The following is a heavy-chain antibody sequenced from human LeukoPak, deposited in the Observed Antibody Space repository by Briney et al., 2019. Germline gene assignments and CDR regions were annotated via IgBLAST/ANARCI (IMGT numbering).Heavy chain of an antibody. CDR1: GFTFSSYA. V-gene: IGHV3-23*01. CDR2: ISGSGGST. Sequence: GGSLRLSCAASGFTFSSYAMSWVRQAPGKGLEWVSAISGSGGSTYYADSVRGRFTISRDNSKSTLSLQMSSLRPEDTALYYCAKEMAVAGFKIDSWGQGTLVTVSS. D-gene: IGHD6-19*01. J-gene: IGHJ5*01. CDR3: AKEMAVAGFKIDS.